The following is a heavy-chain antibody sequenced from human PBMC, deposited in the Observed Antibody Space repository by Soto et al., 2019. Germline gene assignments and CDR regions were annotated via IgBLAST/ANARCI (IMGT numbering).Heavy chain of an antibody. Sequence: SVKGRFTISRDNAKNSLYLQMNSLRADDTAVYYCARDREGDGYNLDYWGQGTLVTVSS. D-gene: IGHD6-25*01. J-gene: IGHJ4*02. V-gene: IGHV3-48*01. CDR3: ARDREGDGYNLDY.